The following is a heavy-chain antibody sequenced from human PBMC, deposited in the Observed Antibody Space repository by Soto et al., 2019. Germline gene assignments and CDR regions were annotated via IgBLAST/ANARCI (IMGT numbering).Heavy chain of an antibody. D-gene: IGHD3-3*01. J-gene: IGHJ4*02. CDR3: ARSSYDFWSGYPDY. Sequence: EVQLLESGGGLVQPGGSLRLSCAASGFTFSSYAMSWVRQAPGKGLEWVSAISGSGGSTYYADSVKGRFTISRDNSKNSLYLQMNSLRAEDTAVYYCARSSYDFWSGYPDYWGQGTLVTVSS. V-gene: IGHV3-23*01. CDR2: ISGSGGST. CDR1: GFTFSSYA.